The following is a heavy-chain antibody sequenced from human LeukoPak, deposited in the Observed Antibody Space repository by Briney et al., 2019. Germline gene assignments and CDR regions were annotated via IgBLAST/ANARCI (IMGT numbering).Heavy chain of an antibody. Sequence: KPGGSLRLSCAASGFSFRDYYIGWIRQAPGKGLEYISYISASGSVQYYVDSVKGRFTISRDNAKNSLYLQMSSLRAEDTAVYYCARDLAVAGTGNWGQGTLVTVSS. J-gene: IGHJ4*02. V-gene: IGHV3-11*04. CDR3: ARDLAVAGTGN. CDR2: ISASGSVQ. CDR1: GFSFRDYY. D-gene: IGHD6-13*01.